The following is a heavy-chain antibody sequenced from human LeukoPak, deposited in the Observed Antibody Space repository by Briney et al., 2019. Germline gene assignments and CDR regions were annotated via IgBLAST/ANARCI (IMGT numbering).Heavy chain of an antibody. CDR1: GDSVSSNSAA. CDR2: TYYRSKWYN. CDR3: ARDLKIVGATEIRNYYYYYMDV. Sequence: SQTLSLTCAISGDSVSSNSAAWNWIRQSPSRGLEWLGRTYYRSKWYNDYAVSVKSRITINPDTSKNQFSLQLNSVTPEDTAVYYCARDLKIVGATEIRNYYYYYMDVWGKGTTVTVSS. V-gene: IGHV6-1*01. J-gene: IGHJ6*03. D-gene: IGHD1-26*01.